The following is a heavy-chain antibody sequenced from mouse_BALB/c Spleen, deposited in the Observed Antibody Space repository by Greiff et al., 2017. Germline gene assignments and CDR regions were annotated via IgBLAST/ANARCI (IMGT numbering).Heavy chain of an antibody. CDR1: GYSFTSYW. D-gene: IGHD2-3*01. Sequence: EVQLQQSGTVLARPGASVKMSCKASGYSFTSYWMHWVKQRPGQGLEWIGAIYPGNSDTSYNQKFKGKAKLTAVTSASTAYMELSSLTNEDSAVYYCTRRGLLPYFDYWGQGTTLTVSS. J-gene: IGHJ2*01. V-gene: IGHV1-5*01. CDR3: TRRGLLPYFDY. CDR2: IYPGNSDT.